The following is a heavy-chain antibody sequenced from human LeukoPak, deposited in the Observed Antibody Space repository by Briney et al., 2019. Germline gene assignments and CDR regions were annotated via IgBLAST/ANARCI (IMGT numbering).Heavy chain of an antibody. Sequence: GGSLRLSCAASGFTFSDYYMSWIRQAPGKGLEWVVVIWYDGSNKYYTDSVKGRFTISRDNSKNTLYLQMNSLRAEDTAVYYCARGQYSPDYWGQGTLVTVSS. CDR2: IWYDGSNK. V-gene: IGHV3-33*08. D-gene: IGHD2-15*01. J-gene: IGHJ4*02. CDR3: ARGQYSPDY. CDR1: GFTFSDYY.